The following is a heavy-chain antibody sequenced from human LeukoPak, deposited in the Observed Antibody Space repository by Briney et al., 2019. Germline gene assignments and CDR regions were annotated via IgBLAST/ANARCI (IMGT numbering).Heavy chain of an antibody. J-gene: IGHJ6*03. CDR3: ARWGRSSLHPAYYYYYMDV. CDR1: GGTFSSYA. V-gene: IGHV1-69*04. Sequence: GSSVKVSCKASGGTFSSYAISWVRQAPGQGLEWMGRIIPILGIANYAQKFQGRVTITADKSTSTAYMELSSLRSEDTAVYYCARWGRSSLHPAYYYYYMDVWGEGTTVTVSS. CDR2: IIPILGIA. D-gene: IGHD6-19*01.